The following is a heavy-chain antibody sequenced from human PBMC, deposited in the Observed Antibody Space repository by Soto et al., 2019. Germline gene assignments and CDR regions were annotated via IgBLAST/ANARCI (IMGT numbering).Heavy chain of an antibody. J-gene: IGHJ4*02. CDR3: SPYRNGYMDH. D-gene: IGHD5-18*01. CDR1: GFTFSNAW. CDR2: ISSKTDALSP. Sequence: GGSLRLSCAASGFTFSNAWMSWVRQAPGKGLEWVGRISSKTDALSPDYAAPVKGRFTISRDDSINTLYLHMDGLTTDDTAVYYCSPYRNGYMDHWGQGTLVTVSS. V-gene: IGHV3-15*01.